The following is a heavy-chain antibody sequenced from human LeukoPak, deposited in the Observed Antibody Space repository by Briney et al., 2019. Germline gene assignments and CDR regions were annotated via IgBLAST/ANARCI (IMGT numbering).Heavy chain of an antibody. CDR1: GFTFSSYW. D-gene: IGHD3-22*01. CDR2: INRDGSST. J-gene: IGHJ4*02. Sequence: GGSLRLSCAASGFTFSSYWMHWVRQAPGKGLVWVSRINRDGSSTSYADSVKGRFTISRDNAKNTLYLQMNSLRAEDTAVYYCARGWYYYDSSPFLGVFDYWGQGTLVTVSS. V-gene: IGHV3-74*01. CDR3: ARGWYYYDSSPFLGVFDY.